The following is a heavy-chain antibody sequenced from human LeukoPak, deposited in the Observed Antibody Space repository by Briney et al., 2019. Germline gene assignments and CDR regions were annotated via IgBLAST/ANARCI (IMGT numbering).Heavy chain of an antibody. J-gene: IGHJ4*02. V-gene: IGHV1-2*02. Sequence: GASVKVSCKASGYTFTDYYMYWVRQTPGQGLEWMGWINPNSGGTNYAQKFQGRITMTRDTSITAAYVELSGLRCDDTAVYYCARDHLTVIEGPGNWGQGTLVTVSS. CDR1: GYTFTDYY. CDR2: INPNSGGT. D-gene: IGHD3-16*02. CDR3: ARDHLTVIEGPGN.